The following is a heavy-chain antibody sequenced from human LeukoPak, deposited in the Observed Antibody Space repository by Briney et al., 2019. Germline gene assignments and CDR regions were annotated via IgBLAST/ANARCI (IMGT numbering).Heavy chain of an antibody. CDR1: GYTFTSYY. V-gene: IGHV1-46*01. CDR2: INPSGGST. D-gene: IGHD3-9*01. J-gene: IGHJ4*02. Sequence: GASVKVSCKASGYTFTSYYMHWVRQAPGQGLEWMGIINPSGGSTSYAQKFQGRVTMTRDTSTSTVYMELSSLRSEDTAVYYCARVPTDYDILTGYAYYFDYWGQGTLVTVSS. CDR3: ARVPTDYDILTGYAYYFDY.